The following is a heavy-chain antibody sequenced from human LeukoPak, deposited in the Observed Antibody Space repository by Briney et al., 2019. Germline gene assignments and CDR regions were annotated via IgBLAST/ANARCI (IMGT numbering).Heavy chain of an antibody. CDR3: ARVRDNWKDGYYFDY. D-gene: IGHD1-20*01. V-gene: IGHV1-2*02. CDR1: GYTFTDYT. Sequence: ASVKVSCKASGYTFTDYTIHWVRQAPGQGLEWMGWINPHSGGTSYAQKFQGRLSMTRDTSIITAYMELSRLRSDDPAVYYCARVRDNWKDGYYFDYWGQGTLVTVSS. J-gene: IGHJ4*02. CDR2: INPHSGGT.